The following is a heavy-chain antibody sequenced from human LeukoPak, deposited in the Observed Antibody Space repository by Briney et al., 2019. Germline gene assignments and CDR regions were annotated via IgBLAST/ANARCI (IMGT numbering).Heavy chain of an antibody. V-gene: IGHV1-24*01. J-gene: IGHJ6*02. CDR3: ATDSSGSYSYYGMDV. CDR2: FDPEDGET. Sequence: ASVKVSCKVSGYTLTELSMHWVRQAPGKGLERMGGFDPEDGETIYAQKFQGRVTMTEDTSTDTAYMELSSLRSEDTAVYYCATDSSGSYSYYGMDVWGQGTTVTVSS. CDR1: GYTLTELS. D-gene: IGHD1-26*01.